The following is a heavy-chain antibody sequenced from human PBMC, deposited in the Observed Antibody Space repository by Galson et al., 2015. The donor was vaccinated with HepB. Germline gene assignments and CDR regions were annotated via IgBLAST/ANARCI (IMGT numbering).Heavy chain of an antibody. D-gene: IGHD6-19*01. CDR3: ARAGIAVAGTKLGSAFDI. CDR2: IHTNTGNP. Sequence: GLEWMGWIHTNTGNPTYAQGFTGRFVFSLDTSVSTAYLQISSLKAEDTAVYYCARAGIAVAGTKLGSAFDIWGQGTMVTVSS. J-gene: IGHJ3*02. V-gene: IGHV7-4-1*02.